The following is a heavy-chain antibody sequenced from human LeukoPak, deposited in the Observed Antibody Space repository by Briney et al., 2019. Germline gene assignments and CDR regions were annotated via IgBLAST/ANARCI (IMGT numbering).Heavy chain of an antibody. V-gene: IGHV3-23*01. Sequence: PGGSLRLFCAASGFTFSSYAMSWVRQAPGKGLEWVTAISGSGGSTYYADSVKGRFTISRDNSKNTLYLQMNSLRAEDTAVYYCAKDGLAATVYGGQGTLVTVSS. CDR2: ISGSGGST. J-gene: IGHJ4*02. CDR1: GFTFSSYA. CDR3: AKDGLAATVY. D-gene: IGHD2-15*01.